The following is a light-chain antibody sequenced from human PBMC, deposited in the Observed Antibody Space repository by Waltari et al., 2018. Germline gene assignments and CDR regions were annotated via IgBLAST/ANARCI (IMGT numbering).Light chain of an antibody. CDR2: RDS. CDR1: NIGSKN. Sequence: SYELTQVLSVSVALGQTARITCGGNNIGSKNVHWYQQKPGQAPVLVIYRDSNRPSGIPGRFSGSNSVNTATLTSSRAQAGDEADYYCQVWDSSYVVFGGGTKLTVL. V-gene: IGLV3-9*01. J-gene: IGLJ2*01. CDR3: QVWDSSYVV.